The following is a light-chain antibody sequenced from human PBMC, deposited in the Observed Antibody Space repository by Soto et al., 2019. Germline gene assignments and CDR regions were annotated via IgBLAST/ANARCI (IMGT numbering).Light chain of an antibody. J-gene: IGKJ5*01. V-gene: IGKV1-39*01. CDR3: QQTYTTPLT. CDR1: QIIVTY. CDR2: GAS. Sequence: DVLVTQSPSSLSAPVGDRVTITCRASQIIVTYLSWYQQRPGKAPTLLIYGASTLQRGVPSRFSCSGSGTDFTLTINSLQPEDSATYYCQQTYTTPLTFGLGTRLEIK.